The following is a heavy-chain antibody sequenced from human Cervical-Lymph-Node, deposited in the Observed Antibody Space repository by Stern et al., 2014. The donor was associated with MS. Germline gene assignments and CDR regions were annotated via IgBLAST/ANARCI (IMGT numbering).Heavy chain of an antibody. Sequence: QVQLVQSGADVKKPGSSVKVSCTASGDTFINFGISWVRQAPGQGLEWMGGFIPLFGTTEYAQKFQGRVTNSADESATTVYMELSGLRSEDTAVYYCARDNDDNGMDVWGQGTTVTVPS. CDR1: GDTFINFG. V-gene: IGHV1-69*01. CDR2: FIPLFGTT. D-gene: IGHD1-1*01. J-gene: IGHJ6*02. CDR3: ARDNDDNGMDV.